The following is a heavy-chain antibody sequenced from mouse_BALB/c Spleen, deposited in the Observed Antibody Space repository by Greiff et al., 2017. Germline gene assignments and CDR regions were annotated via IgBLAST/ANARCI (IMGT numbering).Heavy chain of an antibody. CDR1: GYTFSSYW. D-gene: IGHD2-4*01. V-gene: IGHV1-9*01. CDR2: ILPGSGST. Sequence: LQQSGASLKISCKATGYTFSSYWIEWVKQRPGHGLEWIGEILPGSGSTNYNEKFKGKATFTADTSSNTAYMQLSSLTSEDSAVYYCARRGYDYDEGAWFAYWGQGTLVTVSA. CDR3: ARRGYDYDEGAWFAY. J-gene: IGHJ3*01.